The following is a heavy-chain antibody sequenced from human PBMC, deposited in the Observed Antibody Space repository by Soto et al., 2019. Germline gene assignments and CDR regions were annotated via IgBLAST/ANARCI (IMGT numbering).Heavy chain of an antibody. CDR3: TTDSYITIVIIRFDY. CDR2: ISGSGGST. J-gene: IGHJ4*01. V-gene: IGHV3-23*01. CDR1: GFTFSSYA. Sequence: GGSLRLSCAASGFTFSSYAMSWVRQAPGKGLEWVSAISGSGGSTYYADSVKGRFTISRDNSKNMVYLQMNSLKTEDIAVYYCTTDSYITIVIIRFDYWGHGTLVTVSS. D-gene: IGHD3-16*02.